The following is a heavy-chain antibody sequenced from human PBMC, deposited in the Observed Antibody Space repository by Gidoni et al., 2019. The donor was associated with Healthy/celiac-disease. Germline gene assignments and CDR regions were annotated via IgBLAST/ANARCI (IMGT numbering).Heavy chain of an antibody. CDR1: GYSFTSYW. CDR3: ARGLGFWSGPTALFDY. CDR2: IYPGDSDT. V-gene: IGHV5-51*01. Sequence: EVQLVQPGAEVKKPGESLKISCKGSGYSFTSYWIGWVRQMPGKGLEWMGIIYPGDSDTRYSPSFQGQVTISADKSISTAYRQWSSLKASDTAMYYCARGLGFWSGPTALFDYWGQGTLVTVSS. J-gene: IGHJ4*02. D-gene: IGHD3-3*01.